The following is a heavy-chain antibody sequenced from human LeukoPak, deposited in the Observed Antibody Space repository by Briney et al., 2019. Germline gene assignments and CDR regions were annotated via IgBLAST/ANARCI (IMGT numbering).Heavy chain of an antibody. D-gene: IGHD3-9*01. Sequence: SETLSLTCTVSGGSISSSYWWDWVRQPPGKGLEWIGEIYHSGSTNYNPSLKSRVTISVDKSKNQFSLKLSSVTAADTAVYYCARASIDWSNNWSDPWGQGTLVTVSS. CDR1: GGSISSSYW. J-gene: IGHJ5*02. V-gene: IGHV4-4*02. CDR2: IYHSGST. CDR3: ARASIDWSNNWSDP.